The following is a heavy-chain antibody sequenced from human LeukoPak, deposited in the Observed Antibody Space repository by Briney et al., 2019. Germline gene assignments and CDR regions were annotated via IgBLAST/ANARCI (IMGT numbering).Heavy chain of an antibody. Sequence: GASVTVSCTASGYTFTGYYMHWVRQAPGQGLESISCINPNSGGTNYAQTFPGSVTMTRDTSISTAYMELSRLSSDDTAVYYCARSRFGEFSDFDYWGQGTLVTVSS. CDR1: GYTFTGYY. V-gene: IGHV1-2*02. J-gene: IGHJ4*02. CDR2: INPNSGGT. CDR3: ARSRFGEFSDFDY. D-gene: IGHD3-10*01.